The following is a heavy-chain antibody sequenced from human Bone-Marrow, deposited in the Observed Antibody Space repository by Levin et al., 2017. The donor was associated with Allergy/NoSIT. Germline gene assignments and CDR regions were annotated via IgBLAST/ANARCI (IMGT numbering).Heavy chain of an antibody. J-gene: IGHJ4*02. CDR3: AHHKFWFGEFPFDF. CDR1: GFSLSSNGVG. Sequence: QTLSLTCTFSGFSLSSNGVGVGWIRQAPGKALEWLALIYWDDDKRYSPSLKSRLNITKDTSKNQVVLTMTNMAPVDTGTYYCAHHKFWFGEFPFDFWGRGSLVTVSS. V-gene: IGHV2-5*02. CDR2: IYWDDDK. D-gene: IGHD3-10*01.